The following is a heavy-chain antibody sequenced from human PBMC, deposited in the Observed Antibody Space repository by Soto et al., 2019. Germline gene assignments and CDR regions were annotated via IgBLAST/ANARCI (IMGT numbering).Heavy chain of an antibody. J-gene: IGHJ6*02. Sequence: GGSLRLSCAASGFTFDDYAMHWVRQAPGKGLEWVSGISWNSGSIGYADSVKGRFTISRDNAKNSLYLQMNSLRAEDTALYYCAKDTGDGYNYYYYYGMDVWSQGTTVTVSS. D-gene: IGHD5-12*01. V-gene: IGHV3-9*01. CDR2: ISWNSGSI. CDR3: AKDTGDGYNYYYYYGMDV. CDR1: GFTFDDYA.